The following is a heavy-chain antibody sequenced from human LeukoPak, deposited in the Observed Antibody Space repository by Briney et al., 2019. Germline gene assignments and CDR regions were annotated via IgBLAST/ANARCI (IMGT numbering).Heavy chain of an antibody. J-gene: IGHJ4*02. Sequence: GGSLRLSCAASGFAFRRYWMSWVRQAPGKGLEWLANIKEDGSEKYYVDSVKGRFTISRDNAKNSLYLQMNSLRAEDTAVYYCARDDIATYDYWGQGTLVTVSS. CDR1: GFAFRRYW. CDR2: IKEDGSEK. CDR3: ARDDIATYDY. D-gene: IGHD2-15*01. V-gene: IGHV3-7*01.